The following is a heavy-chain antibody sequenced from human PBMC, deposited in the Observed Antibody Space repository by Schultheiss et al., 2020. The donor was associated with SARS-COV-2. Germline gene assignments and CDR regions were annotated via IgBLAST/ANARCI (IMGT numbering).Heavy chain of an antibody. CDR1: GYTFTSYG. D-gene: IGHD2-2*01. Sequence: ASVKVSCKASGYTFTSYGISWVRQAPGQGLEWMGWINPNSGGTNYAQKFQGRVTMTRDTSISTAYMELSRLRSDDTAVYYCASWGVVVPAANDYWGQGTLVTVSS. CDR2: INPNSGGT. CDR3: ASWGVVVPAANDY. J-gene: IGHJ4*02. V-gene: IGHV1-2*02.